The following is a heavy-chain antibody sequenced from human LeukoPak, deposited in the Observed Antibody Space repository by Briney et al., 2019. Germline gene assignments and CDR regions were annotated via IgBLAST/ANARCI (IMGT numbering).Heavy chain of an antibody. CDR3: AHMDYDFWSVHLGSYYYYMDV. V-gene: IGHV2-5*02. J-gene: IGHJ6*03. D-gene: IGHD3-3*01. Sequence: ESGPTLVKPTHTLTLTCTFSGFSLSSNEVGVGWIRQPPGKALEWLAFIYWDDDKRYSPSLKSRLTITKDTSKNQVVLTMTNMDPVDTATYYCAHMDYDFWSVHLGSYYYYMDVWGTGTTVTVSS. CDR1: GFSLSSNEVG. CDR2: IYWDDDK.